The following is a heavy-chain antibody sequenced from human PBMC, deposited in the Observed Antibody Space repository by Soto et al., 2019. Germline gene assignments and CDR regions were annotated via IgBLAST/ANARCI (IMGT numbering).Heavy chain of an antibody. D-gene: IGHD6-19*01. CDR3: AKGPSCYSRGWYGEFDY. CDR1: GFTCVGFG. V-gene: IGHV3-30*18. CDR2: ISYDGSNK. Sequence: GGLIRVCWAAAGFTCVGFGGRRVRQDPGKGLEWVAVISYDGSNKYYADSVKGRFTISRDNSKNTLYLQMNSLRAEDTAVYYCAKGPSCYSRGWYGEFDYWGQGTLVTGSS. J-gene: IGHJ4*02.